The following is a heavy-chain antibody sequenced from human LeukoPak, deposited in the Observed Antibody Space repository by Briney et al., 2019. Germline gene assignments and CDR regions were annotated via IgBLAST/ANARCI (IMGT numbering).Heavy chain of an antibody. CDR1: GYTFTSYC. J-gene: IGHJ4*02. CDR3: ARGKVVVVAATSLGD. Sequence: ASVKVSCKASGYTFTSYCMHWVRQAPGQGLEWMGIINPSSGSTSYAQKFQGRVTMTRDTSTSTVYMELSSLRSEDTAVYYCARGKVVVVAATSLGDWGQGTLVTVSS. V-gene: IGHV1-46*01. CDR2: INPSSGST. D-gene: IGHD2-15*01.